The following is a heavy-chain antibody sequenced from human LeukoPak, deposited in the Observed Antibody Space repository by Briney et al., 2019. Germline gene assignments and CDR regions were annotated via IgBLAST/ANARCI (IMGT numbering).Heavy chain of an antibody. V-gene: IGHV7-4-1*02. CDR2: INTNTGNP. J-gene: IGHJ4*02. CDR3: ARDYDYYDSSGYYSSGG. Sequence: ASVKVSCKASGYTFTGYYMHWVRQAPGQGLEWMGWINTNTGNPTYAQGFTGRFVFSLDTSVSTAYLQISSLKAEDTAVYYCARDYDYYDSSGYYSSGGWGQGTLVTVSS. D-gene: IGHD3-22*01. CDR1: GYTFTGYY.